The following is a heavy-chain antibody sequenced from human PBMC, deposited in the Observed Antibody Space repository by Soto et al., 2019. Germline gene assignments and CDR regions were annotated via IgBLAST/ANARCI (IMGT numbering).Heavy chain of an antibody. CDR1: GYTFTSYY. V-gene: IGHV1-46*03. Sequence: QVQLVQSGAEVKKPGASVKVSCKASGYTFTSYYMHWVRQAPGQGLEWMGIINPSGGSTSYAQKFQGRVTMTRDTSTSTVYMELSSLSSEDTAVYYCARDPSYYDILTGICDYWGQGTLVTVSS. CDR2: INPSGGST. J-gene: IGHJ4*02. CDR3: ARDPSYYDILTGICDY. D-gene: IGHD3-9*01.